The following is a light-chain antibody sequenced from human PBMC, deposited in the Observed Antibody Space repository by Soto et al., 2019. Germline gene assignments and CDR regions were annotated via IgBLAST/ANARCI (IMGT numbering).Light chain of an antibody. J-gene: IGKJ5*01. CDR3: QQYNKWPLIT. CDR2: GAS. CDR1: QSVSRN. V-gene: IGKV3-15*01. Sequence: EIVMTQSPATLSVSPGERATLSCRASQSVSRNLAWYQQRPGQAPRLLIYGASTRATGIPARFSGSGSGTEFTLTINGLQSEDFAIYYCQQYNKWPLITFGQGTRLEI.